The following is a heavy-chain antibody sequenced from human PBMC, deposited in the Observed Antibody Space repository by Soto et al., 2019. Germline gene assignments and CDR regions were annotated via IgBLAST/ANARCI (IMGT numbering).Heavy chain of an antibody. CDR1: VVSISSYY. CDR3: ARSVYGDYSGNFEY. J-gene: IGHJ4*02. D-gene: IGHD4-17*01. Sequence: WETLSLTCTFSVVSISSYYWSCIRHPAGKGLEWIGRIYTSGSTNYNPSLKSRVTMSVDTSKNQFSLKLSSVTAADTAVYYCARSVYGDYSGNFEYWGQRTLVTRSS. CDR2: IYTSGST. V-gene: IGHV4-4*07.